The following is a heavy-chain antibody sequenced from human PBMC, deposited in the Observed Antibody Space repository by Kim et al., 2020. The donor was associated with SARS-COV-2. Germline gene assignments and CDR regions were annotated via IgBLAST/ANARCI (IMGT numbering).Heavy chain of an antibody. CDR3: ARDGPGYSSGWYDY. V-gene: IGHV4-59*01. D-gene: IGHD6-19*01. Sequence: SETLSLTCTVSGGSISSYYWSWIRQPPGKGLEWIGYIYYSGSTNYNPSLKSRVTISVDTSKNQFSLKLSSVTAADTAVYYCARDGPGYSSGWYDYWGQGTLVTVSS. J-gene: IGHJ4*02. CDR1: GGSISSYY. CDR2: IYYSGST.